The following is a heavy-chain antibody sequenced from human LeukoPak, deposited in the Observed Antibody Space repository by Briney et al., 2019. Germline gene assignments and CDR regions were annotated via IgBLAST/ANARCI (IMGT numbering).Heavy chain of an antibody. CDR2: ISLSSSSI. V-gene: IGHV3-48*01. J-gene: IGHJ4*02. CDR3: ARETPYSNTWTNFDF. Sequence: GGSLRLSCAASGFTFSRYWMSWARQAPGKGLEWVSYISLSSSSIYYADSLKGRFTISRDNAKNSLYLQMNSLRAEDTAVYYCARETPYSNTWTNFDFWGQGTLVTVSS. CDR1: GFTFSRYW. D-gene: IGHD6-13*01.